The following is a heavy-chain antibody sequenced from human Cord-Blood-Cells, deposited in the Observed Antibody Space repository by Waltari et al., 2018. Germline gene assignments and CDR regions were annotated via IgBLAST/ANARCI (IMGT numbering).Heavy chain of an antibody. J-gene: IGHJ3*02. CDR1: GFSLSTSGVG. V-gene: IGHV2-5*01. CDR3: AHRDLRATDDAFDI. D-gene: IGHD2-15*01. Sequence: QITLKEYGPTLVKPTQTLTLTCTFSGFSLSTSGVGVGWLRWPPGKALEWLALIYWNDDKRYSPSLKSRLTITKDTSKNQVVLTMTNMDPVDTATYYCAHRDLRATDDAFDIWGQGTMVTVSS. CDR2: IYWNDDK.